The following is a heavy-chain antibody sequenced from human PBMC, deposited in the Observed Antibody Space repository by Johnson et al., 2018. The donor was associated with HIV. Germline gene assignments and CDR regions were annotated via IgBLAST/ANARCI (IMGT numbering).Heavy chain of an antibody. V-gene: IGHV3-30*18. CDR3: AKIVATSDDVFDI. CDR2: ISYDGSNK. D-gene: IGHD5-12*01. J-gene: IGHJ3*02. Sequence: HWVRQAPGKGLEWVAVISYDGSNKYYADSVKGRFTISRDNSKNTLYLQMNSLRAEDTAVFYCAKIVATSDDVFDIWGQGTKVTVSS.